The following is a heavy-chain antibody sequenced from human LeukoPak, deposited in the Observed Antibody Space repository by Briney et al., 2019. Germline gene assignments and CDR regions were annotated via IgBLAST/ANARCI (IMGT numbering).Heavy chain of an antibody. V-gene: IGHV4-34*01. Sequence: PSETLSLTCAVYGGSFSGYYWSWIRQPPGKGLEWIGEINHSGSTNYNPSLKSRVTISVDTSKNQFPLKLSSVTAADTAVYYCARWLQLTHYFDYWGQGTLVTVSS. J-gene: IGHJ4*02. D-gene: IGHD5-24*01. CDR3: ARWLQLTHYFDY. CDR2: INHSGST. CDR1: GGSFSGYY.